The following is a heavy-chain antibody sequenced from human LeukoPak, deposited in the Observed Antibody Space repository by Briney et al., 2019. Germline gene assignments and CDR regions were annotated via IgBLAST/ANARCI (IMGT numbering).Heavy chain of an antibody. CDR2: INQDGSEE. Sequence: GGSLRLSCAASGFTFSNYWMTWVRQAPGKGLEWVAHINQDGSEEHYMDSVKARFTISRDNAKNSLSLQMNSLRAEDTSVYYCVRDGGVSGYDLLDYWGQGTLVTVSS. CDR3: VRDGGVSGYDLLDY. D-gene: IGHD5-12*01. CDR1: GFTFSNYW. V-gene: IGHV3-7*01. J-gene: IGHJ4*02.